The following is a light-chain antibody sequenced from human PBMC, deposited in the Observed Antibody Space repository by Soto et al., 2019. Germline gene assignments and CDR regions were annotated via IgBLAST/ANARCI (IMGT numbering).Light chain of an antibody. J-gene: IGLJ2*01. CDR2: RDS. CDR1: NIGSKN. V-gene: IGLV3-9*01. Sequence: SYELTQPLSVSVALGQTARITCGGNNIGSKNVHWYQQKPGQAPVLVIYRDSNRPSGIPERFSGSNSGNTATLTISRAQAGDEADYYCQVWDSRTVVFGGGTKLTVL. CDR3: QVWDSRTVV.